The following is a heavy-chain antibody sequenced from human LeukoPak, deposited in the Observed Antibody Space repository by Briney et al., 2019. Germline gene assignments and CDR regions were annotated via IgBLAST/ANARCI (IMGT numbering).Heavy chain of an antibody. V-gene: IGHV4-59*12. CDR3: ARDSTVRQPFHFDY. Sequence: TLSLTCTVSGGSISSYYWSWIRQPPGKGLEWIGYIYYSGSTNYNPSLKSRVTISVDTSKNQFSLKLSSVTAADTAAYYCARDSTVRQPFHFDYWGQGTLVTVSS. D-gene: IGHD2-21*01. CDR2: IYYSGST. J-gene: IGHJ4*02. CDR1: GGSISSYY.